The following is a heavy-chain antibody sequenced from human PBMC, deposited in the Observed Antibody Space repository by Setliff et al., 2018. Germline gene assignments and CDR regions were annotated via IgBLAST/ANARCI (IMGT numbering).Heavy chain of an antibody. CDR1: GFTYNNDW. J-gene: IGHJ4*02. CDR3: AKDKDVRVDYFDY. CDR2: INVGGTNT. Sequence: GGSLRLSCGASGFTYNNDWVSWVRQAPGKRLEWVSIINVGGTNTYYRDSVKGRFTISRDNSKSTRYLQMNSLRAEDTAIYYCAKDKDVRVDYFDYWGPGTLVTVSS. D-gene: IGHD3-10*01. V-gene: IGHV3-23*01.